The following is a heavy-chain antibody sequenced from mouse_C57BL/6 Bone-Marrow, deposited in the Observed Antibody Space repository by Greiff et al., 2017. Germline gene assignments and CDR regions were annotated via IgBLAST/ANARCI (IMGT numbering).Heavy chain of an antibody. J-gene: IGHJ1*03. CDR2: ILPSIGRT. D-gene: IGHD1-1*01. Sequence: SGSELRSPGSSVKLSCKDFDSEVFPIAYMSWVRQKPGHGFEWIGGILPSIGRTIYGEKFEDKATLDADTLSNTAYLELNSLTSEDSAIYYCARQVYYGSSYWYFDVWGTGTTVTVSS. V-gene: IGHV15-2*01. CDR1: DSEVFPIAY. CDR3: ARQVYYGSSYWYFDV.